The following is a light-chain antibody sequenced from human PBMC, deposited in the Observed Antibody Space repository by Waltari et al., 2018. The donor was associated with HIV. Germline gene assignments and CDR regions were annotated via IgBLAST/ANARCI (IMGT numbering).Light chain of an antibody. V-gene: IGLV1-47*01. Sequence: QSVLTQPPSASGTPGQRVMLSCSGARSAIGSYYVSWFRHRPGTAPKLLIYRNNQRPSGVPDRFSGSKSGTSASLAISGLRSEDEADYYCATWDDNLSGVVFGGGTKLTVL. CDR1: RSAIGSYY. J-gene: IGLJ2*01. CDR2: RNN. CDR3: ATWDDNLSGVV.